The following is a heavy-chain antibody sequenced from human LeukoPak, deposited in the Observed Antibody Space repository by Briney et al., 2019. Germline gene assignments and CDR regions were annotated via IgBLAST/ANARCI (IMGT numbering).Heavy chain of an antibody. J-gene: IGHJ4*02. CDR3: ARDYAHSYGQFDY. V-gene: IGHV3-33*01. Sequence: GRSLRLSCAASGFTFSSYDMHWVRQAPGKGLEWVAVIWYDGSNKYFADSVKGRFTISRDNSKNTLFLQMNTLRAEDTALYYCARDYAHSYGQFDYWGQGTLVTVPS. CDR2: IWYDGSNK. CDR1: GFTFSSYD. D-gene: IGHD2-2*01.